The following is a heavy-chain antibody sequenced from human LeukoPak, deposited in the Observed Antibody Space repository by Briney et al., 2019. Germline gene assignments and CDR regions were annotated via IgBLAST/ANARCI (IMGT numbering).Heavy chain of an antibody. Sequence: GGSLRLSCAASGFTFSSYAMHWVRQAPGKGLEWVAVISYDGSNKYYADSVKGRFTISRDNSKSTLYLQMNSLRAEDTAVYYCARVGDIVVVPAARDLVLDYGMDVWGQGTTVTVSS. D-gene: IGHD2-2*01. CDR2: ISYDGSNK. J-gene: IGHJ6*02. CDR1: GFTFSSYA. V-gene: IGHV3-30*04. CDR3: ARVGDIVVVPAARDLVLDYGMDV.